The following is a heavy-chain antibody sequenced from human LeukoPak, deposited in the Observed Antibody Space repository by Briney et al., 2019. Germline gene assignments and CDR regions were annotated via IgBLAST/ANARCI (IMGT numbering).Heavy chain of an antibody. V-gene: IGHV3-30*02. CDR3: AKGEGYYYYMDV. Sequence: GGSLRLSCAASGFTFSLYAMHWVRQAPGKGLEWVAFIRYDGSNKYYADSVRGRFIISRDNSKNTLFLQMNSLRVEDTALYYCAKGEGYYYYMDVWGKGTTVTVSS. CDR2: IRYDGSNK. J-gene: IGHJ6*03. CDR1: GFTFSLYA.